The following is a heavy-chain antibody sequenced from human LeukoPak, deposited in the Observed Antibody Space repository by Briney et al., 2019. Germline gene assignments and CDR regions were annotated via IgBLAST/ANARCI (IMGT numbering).Heavy chain of an antibody. CDR3: AKLPLCGSDIYYKVVS. J-gene: IGHJ5*02. V-gene: IGHV1-8*03. CDR2: MNPNSGNT. CDR1: GYTFTSYD. D-gene: IGHD3-10*01. Sequence: ASVKVSCKASGYTFTSYDINWVRQATGQGLEWMGWMNPNSGNTGYAQKFQGRVTITRNTSISTAYMELSSLRSEDTAVYYCAKLPLCGSDIYYKVVSWGQGTLVTVSS.